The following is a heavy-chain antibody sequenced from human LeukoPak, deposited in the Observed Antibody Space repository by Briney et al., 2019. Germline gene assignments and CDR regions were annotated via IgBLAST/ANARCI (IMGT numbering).Heavy chain of an antibody. CDR3: ARELAAYYYGTDY. CDR2: INTNTGNP. Sequence: ASVKVSCEASGYTFTSYGISWVRQAPGQGLEWMGWINTNTGNPTYAQGFTGRFVFSLDTSVSTAYLQISSLKAEDTAVYYCARELAAYYYGTDYWGQGTLVTVSS. CDR1: GYTFTSYG. J-gene: IGHJ4*02. V-gene: IGHV7-4-1*02. D-gene: IGHD3-10*01.